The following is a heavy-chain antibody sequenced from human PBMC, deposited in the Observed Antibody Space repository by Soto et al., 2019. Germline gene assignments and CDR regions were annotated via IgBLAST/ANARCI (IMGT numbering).Heavy chain of an antibody. CDR3: ARGSRGVRFDP. CDR1: GYTFTSYD. J-gene: IGHJ5*02. V-gene: IGHV1-8*01. D-gene: IGHD3-10*01. Sequence: QVQLVQSGAEVKKPGASVKVSCKASGYTFTSYDINWVRQATGQGLEWMGWMNPNSGKTGYAQKYKGRVTITRNTSITTAYMERSIMRSEDTAVYYCARGSRGVRFDPWGQGTLVTVSS. CDR2: MNPNSGKT.